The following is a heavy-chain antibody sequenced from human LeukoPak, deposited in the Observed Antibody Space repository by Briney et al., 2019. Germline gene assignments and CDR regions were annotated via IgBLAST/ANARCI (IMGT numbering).Heavy chain of an antibody. J-gene: IGHJ4*02. CDR2: LYWHDVK. D-gene: IGHD5-18*01. V-gene: IGHV2-5*01. Sequence: SGPTLVNPTETLTLTCSFSGFSLSTSGVGVGWIRQPPGKALEWLALLYWHDVKRYSPSLKSRLTITKDTSKDQVVLTMTNMDPVDTATYYCAHTTTTTYGYDFWGQGTLVTVSS. CDR3: AHTTTTTYGYDF. CDR1: GFSLSTSGVG.